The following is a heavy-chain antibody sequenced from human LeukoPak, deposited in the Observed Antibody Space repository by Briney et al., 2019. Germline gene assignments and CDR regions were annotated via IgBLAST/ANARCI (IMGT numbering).Heavy chain of an antibody. CDR3: ARGPGYRGAFDI. CDR2: INHSGST. V-gene: IGHV4-34*01. J-gene: IGHJ3*02. Sequence: PSETLSLTCAVYGGSFSGYYWSWIRQPPGKGLEWIGEINHSGSTNYNPSLKGRVTISVDTSKNQFSLKLSSVTAADTAVYYCARGPGYRGAFDIWGQGTMVTVSS. CDR1: GGSFSGYY. D-gene: IGHD5-24*01.